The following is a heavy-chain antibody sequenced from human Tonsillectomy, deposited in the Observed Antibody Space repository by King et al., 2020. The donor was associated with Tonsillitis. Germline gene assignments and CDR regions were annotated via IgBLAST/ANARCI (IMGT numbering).Heavy chain of an antibody. CDR1: GFTFSTYG. D-gene: IGHD1-7*01. CDR3: AKDLRFYNWNLPYGMDV. Sequence: VQLVESGGGVVQPGRSLRLSCAASGFTFSTYGMHWVRQAPGKGLEWVAVISYDGSNKYYADSVKGRFTISRDNSKNTLNLEMNSLRAEDTAVYYCAKDLRFYNWNLPYGMDVWGQGTTVTVAS. J-gene: IGHJ6*02. V-gene: IGHV3-30*18. CDR2: ISYDGSNK.